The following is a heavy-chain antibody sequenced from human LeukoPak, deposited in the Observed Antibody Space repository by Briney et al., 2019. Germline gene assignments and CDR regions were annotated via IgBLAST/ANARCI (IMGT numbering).Heavy chain of an antibody. D-gene: IGHD5-18*01. CDR1: GFTFSSYE. J-gene: IGHJ4*02. Sequence: GGSLRLSCAASGFTFSSYEMSWVRQAPGKGLEWVSYISSSGSTIYYADSVKGRFTISRDNAKNSLYLQMNSLRAEDTAVYYCAKMASGYSYGYGSSFDYWGQGTLVTVSS. CDR2: ISSSGSTI. V-gene: IGHV3-48*03. CDR3: AKMASGYSYGYGSSFDY.